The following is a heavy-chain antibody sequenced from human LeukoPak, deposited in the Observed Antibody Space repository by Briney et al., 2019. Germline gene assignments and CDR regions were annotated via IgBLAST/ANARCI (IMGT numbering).Heavy chain of an antibody. Sequence: SVKVSCRASGGTFISYAISWVRQATGQGGEWMGGIISICGTANYAQKFQGSVTITTDESTSTAYMELSSLRSEDTAVYYCTRDAYYYDSSGYYSNWGQGTLVTVSS. CDR3: TRDAYYYDSSGYYSN. V-gene: IGHV1-69*05. CDR1: GGTFISYA. D-gene: IGHD3-22*01. J-gene: IGHJ4*02. CDR2: IISICGTA.